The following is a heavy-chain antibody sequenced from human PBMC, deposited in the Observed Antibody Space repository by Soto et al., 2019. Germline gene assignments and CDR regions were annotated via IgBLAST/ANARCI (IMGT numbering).Heavy chain of an antibody. J-gene: IGHJ4*02. CDR2: ISGSGGST. CDR1: GFTFSSYA. V-gene: IGHV3-23*01. D-gene: IGHD6-13*01. CDR3: AKHGIRYSTTPENYNDY. Sequence: PGGSLRLSCAASGFTFSSYAMSWVRQAPGKGLEWVSAISGSGGSTYYADSVKGRFTISRDNSKNTLYLQMNSLRAEDTAVYYCAKHGIRYSTTPENYNDYWGQGTLVTVSS.